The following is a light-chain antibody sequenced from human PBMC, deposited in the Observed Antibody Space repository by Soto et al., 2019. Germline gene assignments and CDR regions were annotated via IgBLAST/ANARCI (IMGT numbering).Light chain of an antibody. CDR2: GAS. V-gene: IGKV3-20*01. CDR1: QSVSSN. Sequence: EIVMTQSPSTLSVSPGERATLSWRASQSVSSNLAWYQQKPGQAPRLLVYGASTRATGIPDRFSGSGSGTDFTLTISRLEPEDFAVYYCQQYGTSPTWTFGQGTKVDIK. J-gene: IGKJ1*01. CDR3: QQYGTSPTWT.